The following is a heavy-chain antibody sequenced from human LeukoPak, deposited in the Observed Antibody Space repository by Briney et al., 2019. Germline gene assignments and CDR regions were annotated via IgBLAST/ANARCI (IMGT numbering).Heavy chain of an antibody. CDR3: ARETPLRYFDP. D-gene: IGHD3-9*01. CDR1: GGSISSSSHY. Sequence: SETLSLTCTVSGGSISSSSHYWGWIRQPPGKGLEWIGSIYYSGSTYYNPSLQSRVTISLDRSKNQFSLNLTSVTAADTAVYYCARETPLRYFDPWGQGTLVTVSS. CDR2: IYYSGST. V-gene: IGHV4-39*07. J-gene: IGHJ5*02.